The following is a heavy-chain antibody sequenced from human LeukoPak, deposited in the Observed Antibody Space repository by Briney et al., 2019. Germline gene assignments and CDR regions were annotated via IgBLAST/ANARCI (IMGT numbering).Heavy chain of an antibody. V-gene: IGHV1-18*01. J-gene: IGHJ5*02. D-gene: IGHD1-14*01. CDR2: ISTSNGNT. Sequence: ASVKVSCRASGYTFMNYDITWVRQAPGQGLEWMGRISTSNGNTDYAQKFQGKITMTTDTSTSTVFMELRSLQLDDTAVYYCARDPYHRMGPPLDLWGQGTLVIVSS. CDR3: ARDPYHRMGPPLDL. CDR1: GYTFMNYD.